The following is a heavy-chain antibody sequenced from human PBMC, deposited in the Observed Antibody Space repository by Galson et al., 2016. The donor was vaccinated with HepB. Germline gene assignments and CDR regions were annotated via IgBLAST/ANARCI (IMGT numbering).Heavy chain of an antibody. CDR3: AREVGFYHYIDY. CDR1: GYIITNYY. Sequence: SVKVSCKASGYIITNYYMHWVRQAPGQGLEWMGLINPLDGTTAYAQKFQGRATLTSDTSTNTLYLSLDGLTSDDSAVYFCAREVGFYHYIDYWGQGTLVAVSS. CDR2: INPLDGTT. D-gene: IGHD3-16*01. J-gene: IGHJ4*02. V-gene: IGHV1-46*01.